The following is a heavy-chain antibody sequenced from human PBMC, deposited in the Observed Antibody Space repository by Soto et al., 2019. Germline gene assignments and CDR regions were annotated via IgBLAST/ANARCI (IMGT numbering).Heavy chain of an antibody. J-gene: IGHJ6*02. CDR3: ARTDRDFYGLDV. CDR2: ISAAGDP. Sequence: EVQLVESGGGLVQPGGSLRLSCEASGFTLRNYDMHWARQGTGKGLEGVSGISAAGDPDYADSVEGRFTISRENAQNSFFLQMNSLRVGDTAVYYCARTDRDFYGLDVWGQGTTVIVSS. CDR1: GFTLRNYD. V-gene: IGHV3-13*05.